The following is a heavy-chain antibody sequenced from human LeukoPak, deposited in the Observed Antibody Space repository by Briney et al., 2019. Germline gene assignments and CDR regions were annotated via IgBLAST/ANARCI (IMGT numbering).Heavy chain of an antibody. CDR1: GFTFSSYS. Sequence: GRSLRLSCAASGFTFSSYSMNWVRQAPGKGLEWVSYISSSSSTIYYSDSVKGRCTISRDNAKNSLYLQMNSLRAEDTAVYYCARDRAPWFGEGAFDIWGQGTMVTVSS. CDR2: ISSSSSTI. V-gene: IGHV3-48*01. J-gene: IGHJ3*02. CDR3: ARDRAPWFGEGAFDI. D-gene: IGHD3-10*01.